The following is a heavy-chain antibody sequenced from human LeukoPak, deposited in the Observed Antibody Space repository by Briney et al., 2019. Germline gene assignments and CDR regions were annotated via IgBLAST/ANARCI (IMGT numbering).Heavy chain of an antibody. J-gene: IGHJ4*02. CDR2: INHSGST. CDR3: ARADDSSGYDLDY. CDR1: GGSFSGYY. D-gene: IGHD3-22*01. V-gene: IGHV4-34*01. Sequence: SETLSLTCAVYGGSFSGYYWSWIRQPPGKGLEWIGEINHSGSTSYNPSLKSRVTISVDTSKNQFSLKLSSVTAADTAVYYCARADDSSGYDLDYWGQGTLVTVSS.